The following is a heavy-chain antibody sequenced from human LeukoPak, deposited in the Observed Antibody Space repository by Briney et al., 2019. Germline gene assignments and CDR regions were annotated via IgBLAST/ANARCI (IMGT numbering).Heavy chain of an antibody. Sequence: SETLSLTCTVSGGSISSYFWSWIRQPPGKGLEWIGYIYYSGSTNYNPSLKSRVTISVDTSKNQFSLKLSSVTAADTAVYYCARGYYYDSSGYYWDYWGRGTLVTVSS. D-gene: IGHD3-22*01. J-gene: IGHJ4*02. V-gene: IGHV4-59*01. CDR2: IYYSGST. CDR3: ARGYYYDSSGYYWDY. CDR1: GGSISSYF.